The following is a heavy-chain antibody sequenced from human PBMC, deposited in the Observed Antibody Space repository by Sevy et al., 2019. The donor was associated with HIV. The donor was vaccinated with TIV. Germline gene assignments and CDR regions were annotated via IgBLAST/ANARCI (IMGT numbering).Heavy chain of an antibody. V-gene: IGHV4-30-4*01. J-gene: IGHJ4*02. CDR1: GGSISSCDTY. D-gene: IGHD5-12*01. Sequence: SETLSLTCTVSGGSISSCDTYWSWIRQPPGRGLEWIGYIHYTGGTYYNPFLRSRVAISVDTSEKQFSLNLSVLTAADTAVYYCASIRGYNHGPFDYWGQGTLVTVSS. CDR2: IHYTGGT. CDR3: ASIRGYNHGPFDY.